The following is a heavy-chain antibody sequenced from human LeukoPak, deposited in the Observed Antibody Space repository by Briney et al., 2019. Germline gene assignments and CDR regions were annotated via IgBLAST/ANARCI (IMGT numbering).Heavy chain of an antibody. CDR3: ASGRQLGY. D-gene: IGHD6-6*01. CDR2: IKEDGSEK. CDR1: GFTFSNYW. V-gene: IGHV3-7*01. J-gene: IGHJ4*02. Sequence: PGGSLRLSRAASGFTFSNYWMSWVRQASGKGLEWVANIKEDGSEKYYVDSVKGRFTISRDNAKNSLYPQMNSLRAEDTAIYYCASGRQLGYWGQGTLVTVSS.